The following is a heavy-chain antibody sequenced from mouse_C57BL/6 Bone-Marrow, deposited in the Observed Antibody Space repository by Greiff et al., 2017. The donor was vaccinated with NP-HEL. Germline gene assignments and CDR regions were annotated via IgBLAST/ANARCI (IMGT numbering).Heavy chain of an antibody. CDR1: GFTFSDFY. CDR2: SRNKANDYTT. J-gene: IGHJ1*03. D-gene: IGHD2-3*01. V-gene: IGHV7-1*01. Sequence: EVKLVESGGGLVQSGRSLRLSCATSGFTFSDFYMEWVRQAPGKGLEWIAASRNKANDYTTEYSASVKGRFIVSRDTSQSILYLQMNALRAEDTAIYYCARDAHLDGYYLYWYFDVWGTGTTVTVSS. CDR3: ARDAHLDGYYLYWYFDV.